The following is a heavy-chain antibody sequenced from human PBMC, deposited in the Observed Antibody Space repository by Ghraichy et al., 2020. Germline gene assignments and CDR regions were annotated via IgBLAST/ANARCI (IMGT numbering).Heavy chain of an antibody. CDR3: AKDVRPDGVYDIDH. CDR1: GFTFKTYS. V-gene: IGHV3-23*01. J-gene: IGHJ4*02. Sequence: GGSLRLSCAASGFTFKTYSMNWVRQAPGQGLEWVSFIIGSGKTTYYADSVKGRFTISRDNSKNTLFLQMNSLRAEDTAVYYCAKDVRPDGVYDIDHWGQGTLVTVSS. CDR2: IIGSGKTT. D-gene: IGHD5/OR15-5a*01.